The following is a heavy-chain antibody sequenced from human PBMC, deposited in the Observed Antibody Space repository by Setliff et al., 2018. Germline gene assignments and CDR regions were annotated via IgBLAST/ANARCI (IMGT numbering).Heavy chain of an antibody. D-gene: IGHD3-3*01. CDR3: ARERQGGFLEWAPFDS. J-gene: IGHJ4*02. CDR1: GASFSDYY. CDR2: INHSGST. V-gene: IGHV4-34*01. Sequence: SETLSLTCTVYGASFSDYYWGWIRQPPGKGLEWIAEINHSGSTNYNPSLKSRVTISVDKSKNQFFLKLTSMTAADTALYFCARERQGGFLEWAPFDSWGQGVVVTVSS.